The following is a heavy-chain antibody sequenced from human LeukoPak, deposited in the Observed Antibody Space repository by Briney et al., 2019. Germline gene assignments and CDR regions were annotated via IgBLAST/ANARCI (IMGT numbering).Heavy chain of an antibody. CDR2: INHSGST. CDR3: ARVPYDFWSGDPSYYYYMDV. Sequence: KSSETLSLTCAVYDGSFSSYYWSWIRQPPGKGLEWIGEINHSGSTNYNPSLKSRVTISVDTSKNQFSLKLSSVTAADTAVYYCARVPYDFWSGDPSYYYYMDVWGKGTTVTVSS. J-gene: IGHJ6*03. CDR1: DGSFSSYY. D-gene: IGHD3-3*01. V-gene: IGHV4-34*01.